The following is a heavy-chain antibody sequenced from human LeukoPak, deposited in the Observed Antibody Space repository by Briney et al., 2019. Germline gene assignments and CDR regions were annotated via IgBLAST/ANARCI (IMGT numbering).Heavy chain of an antibody. CDR1: GFTFSGYT. J-gene: IGHJ4*02. Sequence: GGSLRLSCAASGFTFSGYTMNWVRQAPGKGLEWVSSINSRGSYIYYADSLKGRFTISRDNAKNSLYLQMNSLRAEDTAVYYCARESSSSYGFDYWGQGTLVTVSS. V-gene: IGHV3-21*01. CDR3: ARESSSSYGFDY. D-gene: IGHD6-6*01. CDR2: INSRGSYI.